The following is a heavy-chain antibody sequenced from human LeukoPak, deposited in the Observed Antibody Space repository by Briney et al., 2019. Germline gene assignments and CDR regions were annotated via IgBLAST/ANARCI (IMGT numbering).Heavy chain of an antibody. D-gene: IGHD6-6*01. Sequence: SVKVSCKASGGTFSSYAISWVRQAPGQELEWMGRIIPIFGTANYAQKFQGRVTITTDESTSTAYMELSSLRSEDTAVYYCASERVAARPARMFDYWGQGTLVTVSS. CDR1: GGTFSSYA. J-gene: IGHJ4*02. CDR2: IIPIFGTA. CDR3: ASERVAARPARMFDY. V-gene: IGHV1-69*05.